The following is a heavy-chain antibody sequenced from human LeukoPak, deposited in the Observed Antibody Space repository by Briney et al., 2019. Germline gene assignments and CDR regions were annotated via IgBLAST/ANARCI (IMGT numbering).Heavy chain of an antibody. V-gene: IGHV3-11*01. CDR1: GFTFSDYY. D-gene: IGHD3-22*01. CDR3: VRAYSRGYSDDFDY. J-gene: IGHJ4*02. CDR2: IDGSGSSI. Sequence: GGSLRLSCAASGFTFSDYYMIWMREAPGRGLEWGSYIDGSGSSIYYADSAKGRFTVSRVNAENSLYLQMNSLRGEDTAVYYCVRAYSRGYSDDFDYWGQGTLVTVSS.